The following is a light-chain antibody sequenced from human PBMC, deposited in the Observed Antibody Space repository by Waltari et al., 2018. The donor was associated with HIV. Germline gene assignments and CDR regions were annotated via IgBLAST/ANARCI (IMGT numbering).Light chain of an antibody. J-gene: IGLJ1*01. V-gene: IGLV2-14*01. CDR2: EVS. CDR1: RSDVGGYTY. CDR3: SSYTSSSTLDYV. Sequence: QSALTHPATVSGSPGQSITISCTGTRSDVGGYTYVSWYQQHPGKAPKLMIYEVSNRPSWVSNRFSGSKSGNTASLTIAGLQAEDEADYYCSSYTSSSTLDYVFGTGTKVTVL.